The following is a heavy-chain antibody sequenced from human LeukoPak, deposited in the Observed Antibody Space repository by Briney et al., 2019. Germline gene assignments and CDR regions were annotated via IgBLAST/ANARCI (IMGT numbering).Heavy chain of an antibody. J-gene: IGHJ4*02. Sequence: ASVKVSCKASGYTFTGYYMHWVRQAPGQGLEWMGWINPNSGGTNYAQKFQGRVTMTRDTSISTAYMELSRLRSDDTAVYYCAGGSQYYYDSSGTLGYWGQGTLVTVSS. V-gene: IGHV1-2*02. CDR1: GYTFTGYY. CDR3: AGGSQYYYDSSGTLGY. CDR2: INPNSGGT. D-gene: IGHD3-22*01.